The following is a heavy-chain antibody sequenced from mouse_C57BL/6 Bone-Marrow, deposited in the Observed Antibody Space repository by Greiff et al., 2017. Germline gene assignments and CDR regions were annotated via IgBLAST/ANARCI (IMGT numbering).Heavy chain of an antibody. J-gene: IGHJ4*01. CDR2: IHPNSGST. CDR1: GYTFTSYW. V-gene: IGHV1-64*01. Sequence: QVQLQQPGAELVKPGASVKLSCKASGYTFTSYWMHWVKQRPGQGLEWIGMIHPNSGSTNYNEKFKSKATLTVDKSSSTAYMQLSSLTSEDSAVYYCAREYYNYYAMHYWGPGTSDTVS. D-gene: IGHD1-1*01. CDR3: AREYYNYYAMHY.